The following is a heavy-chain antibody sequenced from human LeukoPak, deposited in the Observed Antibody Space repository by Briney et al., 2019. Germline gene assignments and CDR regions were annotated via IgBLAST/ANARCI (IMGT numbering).Heavy chain of an antibody. D-gene: IGHD2-2*02. V-gene: IGHV4-59*08. CDR2: VYYSGST. J-gene: IGHJ4*02. CDR1: GDSSSSYY. CDR3: ASLEYRRYFDY. Sequence: SETLSLTCTVSGDSSSSYYWSWIRQPPGKGLEWIGYVYYSGSTNYNPSLKSRVTISVDTSKNQFSLKLNSVTAADTAVYYCASLEYRRYFDYWGQGTLVTVSS.